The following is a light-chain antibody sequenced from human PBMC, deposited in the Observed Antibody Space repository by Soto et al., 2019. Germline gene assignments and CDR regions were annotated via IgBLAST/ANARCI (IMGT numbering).Light chain of an antibody. J-gene: IGKJ4*01. Sequence: EIVLTHSPGTLSLSPVERATLSFSSSQSVSSHLAWYQQRPGQAPRLLIYGASSRATGIPDRFSGSGSGTDFTLTISRLEPEDFALYYCQQYGNSPPLTFGGGTKVDIK. V-gene: IGKV3-20*01. CDR1: QSVSSH. CDR3: QQYGNSPPLT. CDR2: GAS.